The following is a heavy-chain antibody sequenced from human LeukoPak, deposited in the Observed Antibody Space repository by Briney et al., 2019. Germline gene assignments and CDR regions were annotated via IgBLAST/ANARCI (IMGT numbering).Heavy chain of an antibody. V-gene: IGHV3-21*06. J-gene: IGHJ3*02. CDR2: ISSSSSYI. CDR1: GFTLSSYS. D-gene: IGHD1-7*01. Sequence: GGSLRLSCAASGFTLSSYSMNWVRQAPGKGLEWVSSISSSSSYIYYADSVKGRFTISRDNAKNSLYLQMNSLRAEDTAVYYCAKIVGRGLNWNYAPGLDIWGQGTMVTVSS. CDR3: AKIVGRGLNWNYAPGLDI.